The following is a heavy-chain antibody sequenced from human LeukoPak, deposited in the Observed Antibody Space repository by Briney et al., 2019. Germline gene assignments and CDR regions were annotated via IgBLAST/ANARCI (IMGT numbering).Heavy chain of an antibody. D-gene: IGHD3-3*01. J-gene: IGHJ6*03. V-gene: IGHV3-30*02. CDR1: GYSFTSYW. Sequence: GESLKISCKGSGYSFTSYWIGWVRQAPGKGLEWVAFIRFDGTNKLYADSVKGRFTISRDNSQNTVSLQVNNLRTEDTALYYCAKTSLSDASGHYYYMDVWGKGTTVTVSS. CDR2: IRFDGTNK. CDR3: AKTSLSDASGHYYYMDV.